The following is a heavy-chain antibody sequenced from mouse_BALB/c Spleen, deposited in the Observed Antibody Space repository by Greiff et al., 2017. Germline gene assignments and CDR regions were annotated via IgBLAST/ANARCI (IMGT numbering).Heavy chain of an antibody. Sequence: EVKLMESGGGLVKPGGSLKLSCAASGFTFSSYAMSWVRQSPEKRLEWVAEISSGGSYTYYPDTVTGRFTISRDNAKNTLYLEMSSLRSEDTAMYYCARGGYYDSIYAMDDWGQGTSVTVSS. D-gene: IGHD2-4*01. CDR3: ARGGYYDSIYAMDD. CDR2: ISSGGSYT. J-gene: IGHJ4*01. CDR1: GFTFSSYA. V-gene: IGHV5-9-4*01.